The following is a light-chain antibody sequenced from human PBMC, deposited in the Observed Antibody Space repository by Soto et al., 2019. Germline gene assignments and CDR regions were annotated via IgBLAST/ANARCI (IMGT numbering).Light chain of an antibody. Sequence: QSVLTQPPSASGTPGQRGTISCSGSSSNIGSNYVYWYQQLPGTAPKLLIYRNNQRHSGVPDRFSGSKSGTSASLAISGLRSEDAGDYYCAAWDDSLSGLFGGGTKVTVL. CDR1: SSNIGSNY. CDR2: RNN. V-gene: IGLV1-47*01. J-gene: IGLJ2*01. CDR3: AAWDDSLSGL.